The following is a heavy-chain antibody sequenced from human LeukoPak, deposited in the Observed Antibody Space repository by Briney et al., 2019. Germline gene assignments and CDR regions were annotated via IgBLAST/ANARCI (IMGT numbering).Heavy chain of an antibody. Sequence: GRSLRLSCAASGFTFSSYGMHWVRQAPGKGLEWVAVIWYDGSNKYYADSVKGRFTIPRDNSKNTLYLQMNSLRAEDTAVYYCARDRRVWGSYDYWGQGTLVTVSS. CDR1: GFTFSSYG. V-gene: IGHV3-33*01. D-gene: IGHD3-16*01. J-gene: IGHJ4*02. CDR2: IWYDGSNK. CDR3: ARDRRVWGSYDY.